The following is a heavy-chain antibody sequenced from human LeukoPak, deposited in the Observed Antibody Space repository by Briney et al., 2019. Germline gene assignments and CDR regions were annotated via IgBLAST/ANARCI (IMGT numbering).Heavy chain of an antibody. CDR2: IYYFGNA. CDR3: ATHAEGSYSES. Sequence: SETPSLTCSVSGGSITTRRYYWGWIRQSPEKGLEWIGSIYYFGNAYYRPSLGSRATISIDASKNQISLRLTSVTATDTAVYYCATHAEGSYSESWGQGTLVTVSS. V-gene: IGHV4-39*05. D-gene: IGHD3-10*01. J-gene: IGHJ5*02. CDR1: GGSITTRRYY.